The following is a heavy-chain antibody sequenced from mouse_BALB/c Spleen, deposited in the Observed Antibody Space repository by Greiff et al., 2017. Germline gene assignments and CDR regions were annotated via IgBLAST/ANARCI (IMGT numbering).Heavy chain of an antibody. D-gene: IGHD1-1*01. CDR2: IYPGNSDT. Sequence: VQLQQSGTVLARPGASVKMSCKASGYTFTSYWMHWVKQRPGQGLEWIGAIYPGNSDTSYNQKFKGKAKLTAVTSTSTAYMELSSLTNEDSAVYYCTRITTVVENYFDYWGQGTTLTVSS. CDR1: GYTFTSYW. CDR3: TRITTVVENYFDY. J-gene: IGHJ2*01. V-gene: IGHV1-5*01.